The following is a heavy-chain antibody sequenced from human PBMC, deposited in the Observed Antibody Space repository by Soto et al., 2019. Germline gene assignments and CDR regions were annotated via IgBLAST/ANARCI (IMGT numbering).Heavy chain of an antibody. J-gene: IGHJ4*02. CDR1: GYTFTGYY. CDR2: INPTSGGT. Sequence: ASVKVSCKASGYTFTGYYMHWVRQAPGQGLEWMGWINPTSGGTNYAQKFQGRVTMTRDTSISTAYMELSRLRSDDTAVYYCARDRFGITGTRPYYFDYWGQGTLVTVSS. V-gene: IGHV1-2*02. D-gene: IGHD1-7*01. CDR3: ARDRFGITGTRPYYFDY.